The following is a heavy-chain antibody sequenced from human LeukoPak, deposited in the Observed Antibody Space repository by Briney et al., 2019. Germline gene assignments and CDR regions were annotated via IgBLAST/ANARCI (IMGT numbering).Heavy chain of an antibody. CDR3: ARQISDYYYYYIDV. Sequence: SDTLSLTCTVSSGSISSSHYYWDWIRQPPGKGLEWIGTIYYSGTTYYNPSLESRATISVDASKNQSYLLLNSVTAADTAVYYCARQISDYYYYYIDVWGKGTTVTVSS. CDR1: SGSISSSHYY. J-gene: IGHJ6*03. CDR2: IYYSGTT. V-gene: IGHV4-39*01. D-gene: IGHD3-3*01.